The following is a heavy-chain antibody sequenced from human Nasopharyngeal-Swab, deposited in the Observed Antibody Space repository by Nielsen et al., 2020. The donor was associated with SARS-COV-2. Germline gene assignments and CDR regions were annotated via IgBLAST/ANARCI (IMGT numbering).Heavy chain of an antibody. D-gene: IGHD2-2*01. J-gene: IGHJ6*03. V-gene: IGHV4-59*01. CDR3: ARVVVPAGYYYYYMDV. CDR2: IYYSGST. CDR1: GGSTSSYY. Sequence: SETLSPTCTVSGGSTSSYYWSWIRQLPGKGLEWIGYIYYSGSTNYNPSLKSRVTISVDTSKNQFSLKLSSVTAADTAVYYCARVVVPAGYYYYYMDVWGKGTTVTVSS.